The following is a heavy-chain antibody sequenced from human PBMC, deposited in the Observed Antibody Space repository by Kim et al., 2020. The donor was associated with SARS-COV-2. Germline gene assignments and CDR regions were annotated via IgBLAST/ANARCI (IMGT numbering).Heavy chain of an antibody. CDR2: INHSGST. D-gene: IGHD4-17*01. CDR3: ARDGSGTTVVNAFDI. CDR1: GGSFSGYY. J-gene: IGHJ3*02. V-gene: IGHV4-34*01. Sequence: SETLSLTCAVYGGSFSGYYWSWIRQPPGKGLEWIGEINHSGSTNYNPSLKSRVTISVDTSKNQFSLKLSSVTAADTAVYYCARDGSGTTVVNAFDIWGQGTMVTVSS.